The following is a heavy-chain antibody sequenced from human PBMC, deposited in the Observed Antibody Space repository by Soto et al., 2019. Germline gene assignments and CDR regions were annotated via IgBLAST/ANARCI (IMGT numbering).Heavy chain of an antibody. CDR3: ARDLGGWPDY. CDR2: IIPTLERR. V-gene: IGHV1-69*08. CDR1: GGTLSSFT. Sequence: SVKVSCKVSGGTLSSFTISWVRQAPGQGLEWMGRIIPTLERRNYAQRFQGRVTMTADISTSTAYMELSSLRSEDTAVYYCARDLGGWPDYWGQGTLVTVSS. D-gene: IGHD2-15*01. J-gene: IGHJ4*02.